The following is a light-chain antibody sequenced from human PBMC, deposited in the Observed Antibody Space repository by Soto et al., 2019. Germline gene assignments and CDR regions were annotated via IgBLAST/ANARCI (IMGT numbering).Light chain of an antibody. J-gene: IGLJ1*01. CDR2: RNN. CDR3: AAWDDSLSGYV. V-gene: IGLV1-47*01. CDR1: SSNIGSNY. Sequence: QSVLTQPPSASGTPGQRVTISCSGSSSNIGSNYVYWYQQLTGTAPQLLIYRNNQRPSGVPDRFSGSKSGTSASLAISGLRSEDEAEYYCAAWDDSLSGYVFGTGTKVTVL.